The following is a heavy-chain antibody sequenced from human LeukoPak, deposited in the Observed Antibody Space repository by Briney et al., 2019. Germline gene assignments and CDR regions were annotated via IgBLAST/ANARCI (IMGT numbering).Heavy chain of an antibody. CDR3: ARHRRLPRGFGELWY. CDR1: GVPISSRSYY. J-gene: IGHJ4*02. Sequence: SETLSLTCSVSGVPISSRSYYWGWIRQPPGKGLEWIGSIYYSGSTYYNPSLKSRVTISVDTSKNQFSLKLSSVTAADTAVYYCARHRRLPRGFGELWYWGQGTLVTVSS. V-gene: IGHV4-39*01. D-gene: IGHD3-10*01. CDR2: IYYSGST.